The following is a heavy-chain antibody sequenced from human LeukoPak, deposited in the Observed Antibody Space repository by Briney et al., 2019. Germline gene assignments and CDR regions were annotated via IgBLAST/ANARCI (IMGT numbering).Heavy chain of an antibody. CDR1: GGSISSGSYY. CDR2: IHFSGTT. D-gene: IGHD1/OR15-1a*01. V-gene: IGHV4-39*07. Sequence: SETLSLTCTVSGGSISSGSYYWGWIRQPPGRGLEWIGGIHFSGTTYYNPSLKSRVTMSVDRSRNQFSLKLTSVTAADTAVYYCARQKWEQQGRDYYFNGLDVWGPGTTVIVSS. J-gene: IGHJ6*02. CDR3: ARQKWEQQGRDYYFNGLDV.